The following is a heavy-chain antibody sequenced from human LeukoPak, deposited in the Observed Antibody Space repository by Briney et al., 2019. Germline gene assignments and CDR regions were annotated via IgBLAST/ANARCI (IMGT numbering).Heavy chain of an antibody. J-gene: IGHJ4*02. CDR1: GYIFTNFG. V-gene: IGHV1-18*01. Sequence: ASVKVSCKASGYIFTNFGISWVRQARGQGLEWMGWISGYNGNTKYVQKFQGRVTMTTDTSTSTAYMELRSLRSDDTAVYYCARGTGEGYTYGRYYFDYWGQGTLVTVSS. D-gene: IGHD5-18*01. CDR2: ISGYNGNT. CDR3: ARGTGEGYTYGRYYFDY.